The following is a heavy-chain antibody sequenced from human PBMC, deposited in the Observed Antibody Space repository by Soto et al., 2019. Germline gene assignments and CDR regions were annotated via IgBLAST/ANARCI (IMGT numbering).Heavy chain of an antibody. CDR2: IHYSGSA. CDR1: GGSISSYY. D-gene: IGHD3-9*01. CDR3: ARDLIGVVRYSAYSVDV. J-gene: IGHJ6*02. V-gene: IGHV4-59*01. Sequence: SETLSLTCTVSGGSISSYYWSWIRQPPGKGLEWIGYIHYSGSANYNPSLMSRVTISVDSSKNQFSLKLSSVTAADTAVYYCARDLIGVVRYSAYSVDVWGQGTTVTVSS.